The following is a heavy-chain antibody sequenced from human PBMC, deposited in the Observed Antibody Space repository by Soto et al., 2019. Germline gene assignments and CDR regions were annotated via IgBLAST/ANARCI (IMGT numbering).Heavy chain of an antibody. CDR2: IYPGDSDT. CDR1: GYTFSIYW. V-gene: IGHV5-51*01. CDR3: ARQGLNAYGMDV. J-gene: IGHJ6*02. Sequence: GESLKISCKGSGYTFSIYWIAWVRQMPGKGLEWMGIIYPGDSDTRYSPSFQGQVTMSADKSISTAYLQWSSLKASDTAMYYWARQGLNAYGMDVWGQGTTVTVS. D-gene: IGHD2-8*01.